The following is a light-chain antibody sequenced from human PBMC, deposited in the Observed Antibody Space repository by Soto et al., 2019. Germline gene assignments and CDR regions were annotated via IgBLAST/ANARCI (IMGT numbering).Light chain of an antibody. Sequence: DIVMTQSPLSLPVTPVEPASSSCRSSQGLLHSNGYNYLDWYLQKPGQSPQLLIYLGSNRASGVPDRSSGSASGIDFTLKISRVEAEDVGVYYCMQDLQTPLTFGGGTKVEIK. J-gene: IGKJ4*01. CDR2: LGS. CDR3: MQDLQTPLT. V-gene: IGKV2-28*01. CDR1: QGLLHSNGYNY.